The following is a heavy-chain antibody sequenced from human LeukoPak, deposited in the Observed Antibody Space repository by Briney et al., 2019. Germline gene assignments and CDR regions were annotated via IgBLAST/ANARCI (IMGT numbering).Heavy chain of an antibody. J-gene: IGHJ4*01. CDR3: ARDTGFPFFDF. V-gene: IGHV1-2*02. Sequence: ASVKASCKASGYTFIGYYIHWVRQAPGQGLEWMGSVNPNSGVTDYAQKFQGRITMTRDTSISTAYMVLNRLTSDDTAVYYCARDTGFPFFDFWGHGALVTVSS. CDR2: VNPNSGVT. CDR1: GYTFIGYY.